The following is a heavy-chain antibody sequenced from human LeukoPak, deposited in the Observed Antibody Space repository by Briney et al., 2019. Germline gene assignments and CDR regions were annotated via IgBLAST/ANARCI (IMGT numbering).Heavy chain of an antibody. CDR1: GFTFSTYW. D-gene: IGHD4-17*01. Sequence: GGSLRLSCAASGFTFSTYWMQWVRQALGKGLVWVSHINGGGSSTTYADSVKGRFTISRDNGKNTLYLQMNSLRVDDTAIYYCVRDNYGVDYWGQGTLVTVSS. J-gene: IGHJ4*02. V-gene: IGHV3-74*01. CDR2: INGGGSST. CDR3: VRDNYGVDY.